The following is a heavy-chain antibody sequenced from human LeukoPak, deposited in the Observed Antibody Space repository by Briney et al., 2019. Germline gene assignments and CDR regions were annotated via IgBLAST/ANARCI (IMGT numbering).Heavy chain of an antibody. J-gene: IGHJ4*01. CDR1: GLTFSSYA. Sequence: GGSLRLSCAASGLTFSSYAMSWVRQAPGKGLEWVLAISGGGGSTYYADSVKGRFTMSRDNSKNTLYLQMNSLRAEDTAVYYCAKRHYFDSGTFDYWGHGTLVTVSS. V-gene: IGHV3-23*01. CDR3: AKRHYFDSGTFDY. CDR2: ISGGGGST. D-gene: IGHD3-10*01.